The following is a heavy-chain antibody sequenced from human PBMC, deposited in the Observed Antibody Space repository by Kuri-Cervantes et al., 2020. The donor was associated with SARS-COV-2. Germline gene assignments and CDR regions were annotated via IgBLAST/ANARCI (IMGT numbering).Heavy chain of an antibody. CDR3: ARDVGYYGSGSYTRYYYGMDV. V-gene: IGHV3-23*01. Sequence: GESLKISCAASGFTFNSYVMSWVRQAPGKGLEWVSTSGNGGGTYYADSVKGRFTISRDNSKNTLYLQMNSLRAEDTAVYYCARDVGYYGSGSYTRYYYGMDVWGQGTTVTVAS. D-gene: IGHD3-10*01. CDR1: GFTFNSYV. CDR2: SGNGGGT. J-gene: IGHJ6*02.